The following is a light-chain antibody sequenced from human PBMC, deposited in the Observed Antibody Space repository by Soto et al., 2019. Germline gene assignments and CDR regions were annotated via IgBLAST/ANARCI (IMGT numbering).Light chain of an antibody. CDR2: DAS. CDR3: QQYGTSPLT. CDR1: QSVSGSY. V-gene: IGKV3-20*01. Sequence: EVVLTQSPGTLSLSPGERATLSCRASQSVSGSYLAWYQQKPGQAPRLLIFDASSRATGIPDRFSGSGSGTDFTLTISRREPEDFAVYFCQQYGTSPLTFSGGTKVEVK. J-gene: IGKJ4*01.